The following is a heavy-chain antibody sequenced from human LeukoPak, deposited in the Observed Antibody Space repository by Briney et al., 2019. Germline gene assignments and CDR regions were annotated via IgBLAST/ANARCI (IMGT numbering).Heavy chain of an antibody. V-gene: IGHV4-59*01. D-gene: IGHD4-17*01. CDR3: ARGDAVTSFDY. CDR2: IYYSGST. J-gene: IGHJ4*02. CDR1: GGSISSYY. Sequence: SETLSLTCTVSGGSISSYYWSWIRQPPGKGLEWIGYIYYSGSTNYNPSLKSRVTISVDTSKNQFSLKLSSVTAPDTAVYYCARGDAVTSFDYWGQGTLVTVSS.